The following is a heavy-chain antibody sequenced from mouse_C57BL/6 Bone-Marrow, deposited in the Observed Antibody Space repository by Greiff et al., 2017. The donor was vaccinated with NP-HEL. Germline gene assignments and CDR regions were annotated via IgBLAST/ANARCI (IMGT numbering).Heavy chain of an antibody. J-gene: IGHJ4*01. Sequence: VKLQESGAELARPGASVKMSCKASGYTFTSYTMHWVKQRHGQGLEWIGYINPSSGYTKYNQKFKDKATLTADKSSSTAYMQLSSLTSEDSAVYYCARRVAMDYWGQGTSVTVSS. CDR3: ARRVAMDY. CDR1: GYTFTSYT. D-gene: IGHD5-1*01. CDR2: INPSSGYT. V-gene: IGHV1-4*01.